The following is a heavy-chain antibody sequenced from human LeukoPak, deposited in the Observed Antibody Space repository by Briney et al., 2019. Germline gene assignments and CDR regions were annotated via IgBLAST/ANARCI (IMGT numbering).Heavy chain of an antibody. CDR3: ARDVDTAMAYDY. CDR2: INAGNGNT. V-gene: IGHV1-3*01. D-gene: IGHD5-18*01. CDR1: GYTFTSYA. Sequence: GASVKVSCKASGYTFTSYAMHWVRQAPGKRLEWMGWINAGNGNTKYSQKFQGRVTITRDTSASTAYMELSSLRSEDTAVYYCARDVDTAMAYDYWGQGTLVTVSS. J-gene: IGHJ4*02.